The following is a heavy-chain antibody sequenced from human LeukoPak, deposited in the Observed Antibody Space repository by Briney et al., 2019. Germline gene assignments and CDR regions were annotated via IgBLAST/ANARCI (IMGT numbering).Heavy chain of an antibody. CDR3: ARALGGYYDSSGYGL. CDR2: INHSGST. D-gene: IGHD3-22*01. Sequence: SETLSLTCAVYGGSFSGYYWSWIRQPPGKGLEWIREINHSGSTNYNPSLKSRVTISVDTSKNQFSLKLSSVTAADTAVYYCARALGGYYDSSGYGLWGQGTLVTVSS. CDR1: GGSFSGYY. J-gene: IGHJ4*02. V-gene: IGHV4-34*01.